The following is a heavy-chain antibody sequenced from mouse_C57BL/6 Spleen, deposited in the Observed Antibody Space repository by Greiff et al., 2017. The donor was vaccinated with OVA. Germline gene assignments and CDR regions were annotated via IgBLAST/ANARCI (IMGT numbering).Heavy chain of an antibody. CDR1: GYTFTSYW. V-gene: IGHV1-50*01. CDR2: IDPSDSYT. CDR3: ARIWLRRRPVFAY. Sequence: QVQLQQPGAELVKPGASVKLSCKASGYTFTSYWMQWVKQRPGQGLEWIGEIDPSDSYTNYNQKFKGKATLTVDTSSSTAYMQLSSLTSEDSAVYYCARIWLRRRPVFAYWGQGTLVTVSA. D-gene: IGHD2-2*01. J-gene: IGHJ3*01.